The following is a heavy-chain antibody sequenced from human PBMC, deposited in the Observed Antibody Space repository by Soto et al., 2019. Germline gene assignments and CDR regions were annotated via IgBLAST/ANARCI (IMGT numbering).Heavy chain of an antibody. D-gene: IGHD2-15*01. CDR1: GFTFSAYA. Sequence: PGGSLRLSCEGSGFTFSAYAMNWVRQAPGKGLEWVSYISSRSDTLYYADSVKGRFTISRDNAKNSVYLQVNNLRDEDTAVYYCARGWDIVILSVPIPNYNYGMDVWGQGTTVTVSS. CDR3: ARGWDIVILSVPIPNYNYGMDV. CDR2: ISSRSDTL. J-gene: IGHJ6*02. V-gene: IGHV3-48*02.